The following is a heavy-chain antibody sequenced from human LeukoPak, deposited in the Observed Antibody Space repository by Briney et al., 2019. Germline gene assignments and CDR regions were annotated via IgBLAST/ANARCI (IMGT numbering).Heavy chain of an antibody. Sequence: GGSPRLSCAASGFTFSSYSMNWVRQAPGKGLEWVSSISSSSSYIYYADSVKGRFTISRDNAKNSLYLQMNSLRAEDTAVYYCARFCGGDCFGRAAGDYWGQGTLVTVSS. CDR3: ARFCGGDCFGRAAGDY. J-gene: IGHJ4*02. CDR1: GFTFSSYS. V-gene: IGHV3-21*01. CDR2: ISSSSSYI. D-gene: IGHD2-21*02.